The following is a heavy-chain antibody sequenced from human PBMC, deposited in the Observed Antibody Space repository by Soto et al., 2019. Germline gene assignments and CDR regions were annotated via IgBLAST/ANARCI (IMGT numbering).Heavy chain of an antibody. CDR1: GGSFSGYY. D-gene: IGHD6-19*01. CDR2: INHSGST. J-gene: IGHJ6*02. Sequence: PSETLSLTCAVYGGSFSGYYWSWIRQPPGKGLEWIGEINHSGSTNYNPSLKSRVTISVDTSKNQFSLKLSSVTAADTAVYYCARWSLYSSGWYRYGYYGMDVWGQGTTVTVSS. V-gene: IGHV4-34*01. CDR3: ARWSLYSSGWYRYGYYGMDV.